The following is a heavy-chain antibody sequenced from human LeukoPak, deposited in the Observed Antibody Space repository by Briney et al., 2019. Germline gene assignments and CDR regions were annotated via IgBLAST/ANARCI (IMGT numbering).Heavy chain of an antibody. D-gene: IGHD5-18*01. V-gene: IGHV3-13*04. Sequence: PGGSLRLSCAASGFTFSNYDMHWVRQAPGTGLEWVSVIGTAGNTYYADSVKGRFTISRENGKNSLYLQMNSLRAEDTAVYYCARGSPSGGYGAYDIWGQGTMVTVSS. CDR2: IGTAGNT. CDR3: ARGSPSGGYGAYDI. CDR1: GFTFSNYD. J-gene: IGHJ3*02.